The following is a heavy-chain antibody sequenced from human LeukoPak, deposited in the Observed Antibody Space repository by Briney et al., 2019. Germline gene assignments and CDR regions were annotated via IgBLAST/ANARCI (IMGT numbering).Heavy chain of an antibody. CDR1: GFIFSSYG. V-gene: IGHV3-30*18. Sequence: GGSLRLSCAASGFIFSSYGMHWVRQAPGKGLEWVAVISYDGSNKYYADSVKGRFTISRDNSKNTLYLQMNSLRAEDTAVYYCAKDRSVAGTTPTYYFDYWGQGTLVTVSS. CDR2: ISYDGSNK. D-gene: IGHD6-19*01. CDR3: AKDRSVAGTTPTYYFDY. J-gene: IGHJ4*02.